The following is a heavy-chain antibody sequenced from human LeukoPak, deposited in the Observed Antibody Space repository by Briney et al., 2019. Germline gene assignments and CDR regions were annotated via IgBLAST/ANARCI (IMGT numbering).Heavy chain of an antibody. D-gene: IGHD2-21*02. Sequence: SETLSLTCAVSGVSFDDYYWSWARQTPGKGLEWIGEINHSGYTNDSPSLKSRVTLSIDTSRKQFSLNLRSVTVTDTGIYYCTRMTAGHDYWGQGTLVTVSS. CDR1: GVSFDDYY. CDR3: TRMTAGHDY. V-gene: IGHV4-34*01. CDR2: INHSGYT. J-gene: IGHJ4*02.